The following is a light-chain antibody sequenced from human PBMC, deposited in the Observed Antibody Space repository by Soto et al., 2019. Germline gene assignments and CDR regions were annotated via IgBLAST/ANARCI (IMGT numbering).Light chain of an antibody. CDR2: LGS. CDR1: ERLLHSNGNNY. J-gene: IGKJ1*01. Sequence: IVMTQSVVSLPVTPGRPSSSSCKSNERLLHSNGNNYLDWYLQKPGQSPQLLIYLGSNRASGVPDRFSGSGSGTDFTLKISRVEAEDVGVYYCMRALQTRTFGQGTKVDIK. V-gene: IGKV2-28*01. CDR3: MRALQTRT.